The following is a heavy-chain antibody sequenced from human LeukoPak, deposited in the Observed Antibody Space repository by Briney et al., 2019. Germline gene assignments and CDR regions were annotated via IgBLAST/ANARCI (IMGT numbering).Heavy chain of an antibody. J-gene: IGHJ4*02. D-gene: IGHD3-3*01. CDR3: ARNRVGFWSGNDY. CDR1: GFTFSSYW. V-gene: IGHV3-7*01. CDR2: IKQDGSEK. Sequence: GGSLRLSCAASGFTFSSYWMSWVRQAPGKGLEWVANIKQDGSEKYYVDSVKGRFTISRDNAKNSLYLQMNSLRAEDTAVYYCARNRVGFWSGNDYWGQGTLVTVSS.